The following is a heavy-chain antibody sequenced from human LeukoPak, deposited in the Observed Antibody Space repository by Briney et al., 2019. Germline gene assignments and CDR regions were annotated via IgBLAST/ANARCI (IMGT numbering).Heavy chain of an antibody. D-gene: IGHD6-13*01. V-gene: IGHV3-30-3*01. CDR1: GFTFSSYA. Sequence: GGSLRLSCAASGFTFSSYAMHWVRQAPGKGLEWVAVISYDGSNKYYADSVKGRFTISRDNSKNTLYLQMNSLRAEDTAVYYCARDWQHQLSLVPPPYYYGMDVWGQGTTVTVSS. CDR2: ISYDGSNK. CDR3: ARDWQHQLSLVPPPYYYGMDV. J-gene: IGHJ6*02.